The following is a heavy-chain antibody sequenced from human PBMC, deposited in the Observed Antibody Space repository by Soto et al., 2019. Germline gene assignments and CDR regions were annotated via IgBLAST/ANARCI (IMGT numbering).Heavy chain of an antibody. D-gene: IGHD3-10*01. CDR3: ARENYGSGSFYKRIDY. Sequence: KPSETLSLTCTVSGGSVSSGSYYWNWIRQPPGKGLEWIGYIHYSGSAYYNPSLKSRLTLSVDTSKNQFSLKLSSVTAADTAIYYSARENYGSGSFYKRIDYWGQGTLVTVSS. CDR2: IHYSGSA. CDR1: GGSVSSGSYY. V-gene: IGHV4-30-4*01. J-gene: IGHJ4*02.